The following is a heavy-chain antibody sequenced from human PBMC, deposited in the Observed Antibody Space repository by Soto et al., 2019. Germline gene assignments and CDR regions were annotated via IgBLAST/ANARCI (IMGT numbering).Heavy chain of an antibody. CDR1: GFTFSSYG. V-gene: IGHV3-33*01. D-gene: IGHD1-26*01. J-gene: IGHJ4*02. CDR3: ARPFPQPTSGFDY. CDR2: IWYDGNNK. Sequence: QGQLVESGGGVVQPGRSLRLSCAASGFTFSSYGMHWVRQAPGQGLEWVAVIWYDGNNKYYSDSGKGRFTVSRDNSKNPLYLQMTSLRAEETAVYYCARPFPQPTSGFDYCGQGPQVTVSS.